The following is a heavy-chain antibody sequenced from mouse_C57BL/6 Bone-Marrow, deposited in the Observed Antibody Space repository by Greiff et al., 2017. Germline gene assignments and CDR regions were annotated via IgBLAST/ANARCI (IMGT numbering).Heavy chain of an antibody. D-gene: IGHD2-5*01. CDR3: VRMGYYSNYVFFDY. CDR1: GYTFTSYW. V-gene: IGHV1-61*01. CDR2: IYPSDSET. J-gene: IGHJ2*01. Sequence: QVQLKQPGAELVRPGSSVKLSCKASGYTFTSYWMDWVKQRPGQGLEWIGNIYPSDSETHYNQKFKDKATLTVDKSSSTAYMQLSSLTSEDSAVYYCVRMGYYSNYVFFDYWGQGTTLTVSS.